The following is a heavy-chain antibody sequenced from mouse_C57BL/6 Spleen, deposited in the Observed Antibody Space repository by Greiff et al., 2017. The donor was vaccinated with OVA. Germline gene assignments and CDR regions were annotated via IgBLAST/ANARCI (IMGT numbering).Heavy chain of an antibody. V-gene: IGHV1-80*01. Sequence: QVHVKQSGAELVKPGASVKISCKASGYAFSSYWMNWVKQRPGKGLEWIGQIYPGDGDTNYNGKFKGKATLTADKSSSTAYMQLSSLTSEDSAVYFCARGSSGYMDYWGQGTSVTVSS. CDR1: GYAFSSYW. D-gene: IGHD3-2*02. CDR3: ARGSSGYMDY. CDR2: IYPGDGDT. J-gene: IGHJ4*01.